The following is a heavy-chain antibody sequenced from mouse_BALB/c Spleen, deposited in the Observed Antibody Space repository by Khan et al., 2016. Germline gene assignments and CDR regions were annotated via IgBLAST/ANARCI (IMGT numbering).Heavy chain of an antibody. D-gene: IGHD2-1*01. V-gene: IGHV2-9*02. Sequence: VQLKESGPGLVAPSQSLSITCTVSGFSLTSYGVHWVRQPPGKGLEWLGVIWAGGSTNYNSALMSRLSISKDNSKSQVFLKMNSLQTDDTAMYYCARDLYGNYYAMDYWGQGTSVTVSS. CDR2: IWAGGST. CDR1: GFSLTSYG. J-gene: IGHJ4*01. CDR3: ARDLYGNYYAMDY.